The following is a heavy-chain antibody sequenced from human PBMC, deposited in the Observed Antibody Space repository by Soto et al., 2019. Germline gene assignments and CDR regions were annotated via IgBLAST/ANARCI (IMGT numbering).Heavy chain of an antibody. J-gene: IGHJ6*02. CDR1: GYTFTGYY. CDR3: ARPGSSGDYYYYGMDV. D-gene: IGHD3-22*01. V-gene: IGHV1-2*02. Sequence: QVQLVQSGAEVKKPGASVKVSCKASGYTFTGYYMHWVRQAPGQGLEWMGWINPNSGGTNYAQKFQGRVTITADESTSTAYMELSSLRSEDTAVYYCARPGSSGDYYYYGMDVWGQGTTVTVSS. CDR2: INPNSGGT.